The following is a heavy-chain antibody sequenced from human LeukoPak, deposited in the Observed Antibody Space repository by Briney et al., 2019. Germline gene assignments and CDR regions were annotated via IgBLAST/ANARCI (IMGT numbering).Heavy chain of an antibody. J-gene: IGHJ6*03. CDR1: GFTFSSSD. CDR2: IRHSDSNT. D-gene: IGHD4-23*01. CDR3: AKLGNPPVGRHYLDV. Sequence: GGSLRLSCAASGFTFSSSDMSWVRQPPGSALEWVSSIRHSDSNTYYADSVMGRFTIYRDKSKNTLYLQMNSLSAEDTAVYYCAKLGNPPVGRHYLDVWGKGTTVRVSS. V-gene: IGHV3-23*05.